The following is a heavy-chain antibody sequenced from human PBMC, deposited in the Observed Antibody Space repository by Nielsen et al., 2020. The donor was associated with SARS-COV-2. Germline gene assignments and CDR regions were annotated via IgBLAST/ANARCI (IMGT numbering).Heavy chain of an antibody. D-gene: IGHD1-14*01. CDR1: GFPFDDYA. CDR2: ISWNSGSI. CDR3: ARGRRVGTTLFEY. Sequence: GESLKISCAASGFPFDDYAMHWVRQAPGKGLEWVAGISWNSGSIAYADSVKGRFTISRDNAKNSLHLPMNSLRAEDTAFYYCARGRRVGTTLFEYWGQGTLVTVSS. V-gene: IGHV3-9*01. J-gene: IGHJ4*02.